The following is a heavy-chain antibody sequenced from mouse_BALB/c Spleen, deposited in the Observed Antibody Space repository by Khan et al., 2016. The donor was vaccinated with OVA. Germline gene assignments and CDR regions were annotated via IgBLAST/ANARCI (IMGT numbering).Heavy chain of an antibody. CDR3: ARLAYYYDSEGFAY. J-gene: IGHJ3*01. CDR2: ISSGGSYT. CDR1: GFTFSTYG. D-gene: IGHD1-1*01. Sequence: EVQLQESGGDLVKPGGSLKLSCAASGFTFSTYGMSWVRQTPDKRLEWVATISSGGSYTYYPDSVQGRFTISRDNAKNTLYLQMSSLKSEDTAMFYCARLAYYYDSEGFAYWGQGTLVTVSA. V-gene: IGHV5-6*01.